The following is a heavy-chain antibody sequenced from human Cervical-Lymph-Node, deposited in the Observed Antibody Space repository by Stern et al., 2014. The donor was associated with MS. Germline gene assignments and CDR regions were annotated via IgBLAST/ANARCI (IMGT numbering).Heavy chain of an antibody. D-gene: IGHD5-12*01. Sequence: QVQLVQSGAEVKKPGSSVKVSCKASGGNFSSQTISWVRKAPGQGLEWMGRIITILSLATSAQKFQGRVTITADKATSTAFMELNSLKSDDTAVYYCAREREWLRSEPSGDSWGQGTMVTVSS. J-gene: IGHJ4*02. CDR1: GGNFSSQT. CDR2: IITILSLA. CDR3: AREREWLRSEPSGDS. V-gene: IGHV1-69*04.